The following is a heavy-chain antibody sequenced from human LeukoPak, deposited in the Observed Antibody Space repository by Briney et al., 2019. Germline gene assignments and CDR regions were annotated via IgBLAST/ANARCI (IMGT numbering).Heavy chain of an antibody. CDR2: INHSGST. V-gene: IGHV4-34*01. CDR3: ASCVVVPAAMRVGSYYYYYYMDV. Sequence: KPWESLSLTCAVYGGSFSGYYWSWIRQPPGKGLEWIGDINHSGSTKYNPSLKSRVTISVDTSKTPSSLKLSSVTAADTAVYYCASCVVVPAAMRVGSYYYYYYMDVWGKRTTVTASS. J-gene: IGHJ6*03. CDR1: GGSFSGYY. D-gene: IGHD2-2*01.